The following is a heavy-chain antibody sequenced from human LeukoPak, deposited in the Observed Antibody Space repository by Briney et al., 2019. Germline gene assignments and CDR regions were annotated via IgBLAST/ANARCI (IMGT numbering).Heavy chain of an antibody. Sequence: GGSLRLSCAASGFTFSSYWMSWVRQAPGKGLEWVANIKQDGSEKYYVDSVKGRFTISRDNAKNSLYLQMNSLRAEDTAVYYCARVAYCGGDCYRPPDYWGQGTLVTVSS. V-gene: IGHV3-7*01. D-gene: IGHD2-21*02. CDR2: IKQDGSEK. CDR3: ARVAYCGGDCYRPPDY. CDR1: GFTFSSYW. J-gene: IGHJ4*02.